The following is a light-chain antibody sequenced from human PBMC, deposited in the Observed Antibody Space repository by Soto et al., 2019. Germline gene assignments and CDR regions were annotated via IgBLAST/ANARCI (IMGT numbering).Light chain of an antibody. CDR3: CSYAGSSTGV. V-gene: IGLV2-23*02. CDR1: SSDVGSYNL. CDR2: EVN. J-gene: IGLJ3*02. Sequence: QSALTQPASVSGSPGQSITISCTGTSSDVGSYNLVSWYQQHPAKAPKLMIYEVNKRPSGVSNRFSGSKSGNTASLTISGRQAEDEADYYCCSYAGSSTGVFGGGTQLTVL.